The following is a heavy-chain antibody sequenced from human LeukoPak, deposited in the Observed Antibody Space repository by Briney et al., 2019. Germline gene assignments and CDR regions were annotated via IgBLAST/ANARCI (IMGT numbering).Heavy chain of an antibody. CDR2: SYPGDADT. CDR3: ARIRGGQGRYGMDV. Sequence: GESLKISLKGSGNSFTSYRIGWVRQIPGKGLELIGTSYPGDADTRYSPAFQGQGTISADKSISTAYLQWSSLKASDNAMYYCARIRGGQGRYGMDVWGQGTTVTVSS. J-gene: IGHJ6*02. D-gene: IGHD2-15*01. CDR1: GNSFTSYR. V-gene: IGHV5-51*01.